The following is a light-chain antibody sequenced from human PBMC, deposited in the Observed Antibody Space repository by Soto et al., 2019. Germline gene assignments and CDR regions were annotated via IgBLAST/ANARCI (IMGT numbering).Light chain of an antibody. CDR2: AVS. CDR3: KSYAGSNTYV. Sequence: QSALTQPASVSGSPGQWITISCAGTNSDVGNYNLVSWYQHLPGKAPRLIIYAVSKRPSGISDRFSGSKSGNTASLTVSGLQAADEADYFCKSYAGSNTYVFGSGTKLTVL. V-gene: IGLV2-14*02. J-gene: IGLJ1*01. CDR1: NSDVGNYNL.